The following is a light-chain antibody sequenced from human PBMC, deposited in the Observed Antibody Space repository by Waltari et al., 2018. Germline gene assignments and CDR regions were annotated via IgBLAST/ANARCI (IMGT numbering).Light chain of an antibody. CDR2: LKT. Sequence: SSELTQDPAVSVALGQEVRITCQGDSLRSYYASWYQQKPAQAPLLVIDLKTNRPSGIPDRFSACCLGNTASLTIPGDQAEVEADFDCNARDSSGYHPVVFGGGTKLTVL. J-gene: IGLJ2*01. V-gene: IGLV3-19*01. CDR3: NARDSSGYHPVV. CDR1: SLRSYY.